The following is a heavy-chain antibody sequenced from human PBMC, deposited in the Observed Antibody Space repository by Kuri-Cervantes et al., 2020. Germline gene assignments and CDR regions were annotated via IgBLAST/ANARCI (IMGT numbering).Heavy chain of an antibody. V-gene: IGHV3-30*03. J-gene: IGHJ6*03. D-gene: IGHD2/OR15-2a*01. CDR2: ISDDGRKK. CDR1: GFTLSSYN. CDR3: VRNRVPQNYYYMDV. Sequence: GESLKISCAASGFTLSSYNMIWVRQAPGMGLEWVSVISDDGRKKYYVDSVKGRFTISRDNSNNTLYLQMNSLRGEDTAVYYCVRNRVPQNYYYMDVWGKGTTVTVSS.